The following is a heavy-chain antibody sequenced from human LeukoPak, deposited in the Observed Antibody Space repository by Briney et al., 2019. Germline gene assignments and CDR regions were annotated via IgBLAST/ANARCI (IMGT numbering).Heavy chain of an antibody. J-gene: IGHJ4*02. CDR3: ARGYCGSTSCFNSGY. Sequence: GASVKVSCKASGYTFTTHDINWVRQAPGQGLEWMGWISAYNGNTNYAQKLQGRVTMTTDTSTSTAYMELRSLRSDDTAVYYCARGYCGSTSCFNSGYWGQGTLVTVSS. D-gene: IGHD2-2*01. CDR1: GYTFTTHD. CDR2: ISAYNGNT. V-gene: IGHV1-18*01.